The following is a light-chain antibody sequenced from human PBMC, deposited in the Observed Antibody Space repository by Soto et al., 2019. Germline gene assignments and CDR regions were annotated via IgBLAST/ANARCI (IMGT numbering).Light chain of an antibody. J-gene: IGKJ3*01. CDR1: QTILYGSNNKNY. CDR2: WAS. CDR3: HQYYSPPFA. V-gene: IGKV4-1*01. Sequence: IVMTQSPDSLGVSLGERATINCKSNQTILYGSNNKNYLSWYQQKPGQPPKLLIYWASTRKYGVPERFSGSVSGPDFTLSIPNLQPEDVAVYYCHQYYSPPFAFGPGTKVHL.